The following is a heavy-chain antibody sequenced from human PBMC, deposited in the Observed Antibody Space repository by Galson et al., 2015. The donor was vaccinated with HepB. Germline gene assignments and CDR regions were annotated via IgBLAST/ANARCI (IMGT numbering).Heavy chain of an antibody. CDR2: IYSGGST. D-gene: IGHD6-19*01. CDR1: GFTVSSNY. V-gene: IGHV3-53*01. Sequence: SLRLSCAASGFTVSSNYMSWVRQAPGKGLEWVSVIYSGGSTYYADSVKGRFTISRDNSKNTLYLQMNSLRAEDTAVYYCARAPSPYSRGSYYYGMDVWGQGTTVTVSS. CDR3: ARAPSPYSRGSYYYGMDV. J-gene: IGHJ6*02.